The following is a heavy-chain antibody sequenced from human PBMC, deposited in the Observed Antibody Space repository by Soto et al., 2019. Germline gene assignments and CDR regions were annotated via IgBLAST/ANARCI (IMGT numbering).Heavy chain of an antibody. CDR2: INAGNGNT. D-gene: IGHD2-2*01. J-gene: IGHJ5*02. Sequence: GASVKVSCKASGYTFTSYAMHWVRQAPGQRLEWMGWINAGNGNTKYSQKFQGRVTITRDTSASTAYMELSSLRSEDTAVYYCARLPREGPSRSKSNWFYPWGQGTLVTVSS. CDR3: ARLPREGPSRSKSNWFYP. CDR1: GYTFTSYA. V-gene: IGHV1-3*01.